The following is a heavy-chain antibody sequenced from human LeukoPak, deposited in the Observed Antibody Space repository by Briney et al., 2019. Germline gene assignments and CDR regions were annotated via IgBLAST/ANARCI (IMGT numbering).Heavy chain of an antibody. CDR3: AKPASMGATSSAFEF. V-gene: IGHV3-30*02. J-gene: IGHJ3*01. D-gene: IGHD3-16*01. CDR1: GFTFSSYG. CDR2: IRFDGTNK. Sequence: PGGSLRLSCAASGFTFSSYGMHWVRQAPGKGLEWVTFIRFDGTNKYYADSVKGRFTISRDNSKNILYLQMNSLRGDDTAVYYCAKPASMGATSSAFEFWGQGTMVSVSS.